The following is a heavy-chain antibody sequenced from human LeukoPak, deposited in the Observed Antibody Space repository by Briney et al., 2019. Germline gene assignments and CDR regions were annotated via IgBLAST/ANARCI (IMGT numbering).Heavy chain of an antibody. CDR3: ARDLESITMVRGVA. Sequence: PGGSLRLSCTTSGFTFGTHTMHWFRQAPGKGLQWIGFIRSSGTTQYAASVKGRFTISRDDSKSIAYLQMNSLKTEDTAVYYCARDLESITMVRGVAWGQGTLVTVSS. V-gene: IGHV3-49*03. CDR2: IRSSGTT. CDR1: GFTFGTHT. J-gene: IGHJ4*02. D-gene: IGHD3-10*01.